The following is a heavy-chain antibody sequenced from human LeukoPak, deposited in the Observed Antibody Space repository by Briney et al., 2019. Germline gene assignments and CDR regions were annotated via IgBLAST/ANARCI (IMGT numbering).Heavy chain of an antibody. CDR1: GGTFSSYA. V-gene: IGHV1-69*13. CDR2: IIPIFGTA. CDR3: ARGRTTVTTTHYYFDY. J-gene: IGHJ4*02. D-gene: IGHD4-17*01. Sequence: SVKVSCKASGGTFSSYAISWVRQAPGQGLEWMGGIIPIFGTANYAQKSQGRVTITADESTSTAYMELSSLRSGDTAVYYCARGRTTVTTTHYYFDYWGQGTLVTVSS.